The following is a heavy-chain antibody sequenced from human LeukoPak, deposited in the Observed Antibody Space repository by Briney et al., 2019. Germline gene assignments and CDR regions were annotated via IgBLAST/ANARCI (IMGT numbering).Heavy chain of an antibody. D-gene: IGHD2-2*01. Sequence: GGSLRLSCAASGFAFSSYAMNWVRQAPGKGLEWVSGTGSTGVSTFYADSVKGRFTVSRDNSKNTLSLQMNSLRAEDTAVYYCAKDPGVVPAHYFDYWGQGTLVTVSS. J-gene: IGHJ4*02. CDR2: TGSTGVST. V-gene: IGHV3-23*01. CDR1: GFAFSSYA. CDR3: AKDPGVVPAHYFDY.